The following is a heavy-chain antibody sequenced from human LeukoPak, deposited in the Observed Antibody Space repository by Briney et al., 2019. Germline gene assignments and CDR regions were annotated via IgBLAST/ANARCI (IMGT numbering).Heavy chain of an antibody. J-gene: IGHJ4*02. CDR1: GFTFSSYA. D-gene: IGHD4-17*01. Sequence: PGRSLRLSCAASGFTFSSYAMHWVRRASGKGLEWVAVISYDGSNKYYADSVKGRFTISRDNSKNTLYLQMNSLRAEDTAVYYRASHSDYGDYTTMRYWGQGTLVTVSS. CDR3: ASHSDYGDYTTMRY. V-gene: IGHV3-30-3*01. CDR2: ISYDGSNK.